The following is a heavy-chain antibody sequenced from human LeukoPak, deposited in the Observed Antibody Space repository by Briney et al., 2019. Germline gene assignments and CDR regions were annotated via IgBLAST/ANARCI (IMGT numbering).Heavy chain of an antibody. CDR2: IGSSSSYI. D-gene: IGHD4-17*01. CDR3: ARPQGNDYGDYPDAFDI. CDR1: RFTFSSYS. J-gene: IGHJ3*02. Sequence: PGGSLRLSCAASRFTFSSYSMNWVRQAPGKGLEWVSSIGSSSSYIYYADSVKGRFTISRDNAKNSLYLQMNSLRAEDTAVYYCARPQGNDYGDYPDAFDIWGQGTMVTVSS. V-gene: IGHV3-21*01.